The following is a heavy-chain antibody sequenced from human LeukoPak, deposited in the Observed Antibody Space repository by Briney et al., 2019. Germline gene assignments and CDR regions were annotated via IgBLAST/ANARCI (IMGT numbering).Heavy chain of an antibody. CDR1: GFTFSSYS. V-gene: IGHV3-48*04. Sequence: GGSLRLSCSASGFTFSSYSMNWVRQAPGKGLEWVSYISSSSSTIYYADSVKGRFTISRDNAKNSLYLQMNSLRAEDTAVYYCAKDRYYYGLGSYSCFDYWGQGTLVTVSS. CDR3: AKDRYYYGLGSYSCFDY. CDR2: ISSSSSTI. D-gene: IGHD3-10*01. J-gene: IGHJ4*01.